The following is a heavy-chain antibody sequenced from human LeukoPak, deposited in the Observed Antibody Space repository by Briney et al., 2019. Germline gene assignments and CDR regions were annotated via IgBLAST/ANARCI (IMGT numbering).Heavy chain of an antibody. D-gene: IGHD5-18*01. Sequence: PGGSLRLSCAVSGFSVSNNYMSWVRQAPGKGLEWVSVIYSGGTTYYADSVKGRFTISRGISKNTLYLQMNSLRGEDTALYYCARLYSYAFDYWGQGTLVTVSS. CDR2: IYSGGTT. V-gene: IGHV3-53*01. CDR1: GFSVSNNY. CDR3: ARLYSYAFDY. J-gene: IGHJ4*02.